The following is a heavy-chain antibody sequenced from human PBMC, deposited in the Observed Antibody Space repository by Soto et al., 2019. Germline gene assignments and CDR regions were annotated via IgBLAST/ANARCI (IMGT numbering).Heavy chain of an antibody. CDR3: ARGHAPSWFDP. Sequence: ASVKVSCKASGYTFTRYAMHWVRQAPGQGLEWMGWINTGNGNTHYSQKFQGRVTFTRDASATTAYMELSSLTSEDTAVYDCARGHAPSWFDPWGQGTLVTVSS. J-gene: IGHJ5*02. CDR1: GYTFTRYA. V-gene: IGHV1-3*04. CDR2: INTGNGNT.